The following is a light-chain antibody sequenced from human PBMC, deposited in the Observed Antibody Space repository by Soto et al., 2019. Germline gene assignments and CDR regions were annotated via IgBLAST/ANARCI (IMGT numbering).Light chain of an antibody. CDR1: QSISRW. Sequence: DIQVTQSPSTLSAFVGDRVTITCRVSQSISRWLAWYQQKPGKAPKLLIFDASTLESGVPSRFSGSGSGTEFTLTITSLQPADFATYYCQQYNIYSTFGQGTKVDI. J-gene: IGKJ1*01. CDR2: DAS. CDR3: QQYNIYST. V-gene: IGKV1-5*01.